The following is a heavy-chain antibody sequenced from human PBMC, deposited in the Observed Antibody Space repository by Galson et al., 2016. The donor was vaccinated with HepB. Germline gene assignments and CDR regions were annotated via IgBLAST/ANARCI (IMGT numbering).Heavy chain of an antibody. J-gene: IGHJ6*04. Sequence: SLRLSCAGSGFTFGDYAINWVRQAPGKGLEWVGFIRGQSFGGIMQYAASVKGRFNISRDDSKSIAYLQMNSLRAEDTAVYFCAREETWEEKYYGLDVWGKGTTVTVSS. CDR3: AREETWEEKYYGLDV. CDR2: IRGQSFGGIM. CDR1: GFTFGDYA. D-gene: IGHD3-16*01. V-gene: IGHV3-49*04.